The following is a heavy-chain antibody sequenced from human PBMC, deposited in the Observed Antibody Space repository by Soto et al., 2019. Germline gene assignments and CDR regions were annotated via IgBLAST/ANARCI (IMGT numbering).Heavy chain of an antibody. Sequence: AGGSLRLSCAASGFTFSSYAMSWVRQAPGKGLEWVSAISGSGGSTYYADSVKGRFTISRDNSKNTLYLQMNSLRAEDTAVYYCAKGFNWNTRVFDYWGQGTLVTVSS. CDR1: GFTFSSYA. CDR3: AKGFNWNTRVFDY. V-gene: IGHV3-23*01. CDR2: ISGSGGST. D-gene: IGHD1-1*01. J-gene: IGHJ4*02.